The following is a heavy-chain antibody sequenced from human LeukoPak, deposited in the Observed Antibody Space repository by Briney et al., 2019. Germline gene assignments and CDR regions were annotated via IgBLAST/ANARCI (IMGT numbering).Heavy chain of an antibody. J-gene: IGHJ6*02. D-gene: IGHD4-17*01. V-gene: IGHV4-34*01. CDR3: ARVTTVTISGMDV. Sequence: TSETLSLTCAVYGGSFSGYYWSWIRQPPGKGLEWIGEINHSGSTNYNPSLKSRVTISVDTSKNQFSLKLSSVTAADTAVYYCARVTTVTISGMDVWGQGNTVTVSS. CDR1: GGSFSGYY. CDR2: INHSGST.